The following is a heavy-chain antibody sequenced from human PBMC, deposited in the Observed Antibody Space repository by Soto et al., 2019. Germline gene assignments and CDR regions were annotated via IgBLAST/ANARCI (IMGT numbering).Heavy chain of an antibody. CDR2: IIPIFGTA. CDR3: ARAGGGSSSWYGYFDY. CDR1: GGTFSSYA. Sequence: QVQLVQSGAEVKKPGSSVKVSCKASGGTFSSYAISWVRQAPGQGLEWMGGIIPIFGTANYAQKFQGRVTITADESTSKAYRELSGLRSEDTAVYYCARAGGGSSSWYGYFDYWGQGTLVTVSS. D-gene: IGHD6-13*01. J-gene: IGHJ4*02. V-gene: IGHV1-69*12.